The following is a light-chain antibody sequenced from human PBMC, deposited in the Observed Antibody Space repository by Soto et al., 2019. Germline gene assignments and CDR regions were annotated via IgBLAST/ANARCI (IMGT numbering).Light chain of an antibody. CDR2: TAS. CDR3: QQRYRTPRT. J-gene: IGKJ1*01. V-gene: IGKV1-39*01. CDR1: QSISSY. Sequence: DIKMTQSPSSLSASVGDRVTITCRASQSISSYLNWYQQKPGKAPKLMIYTASSLQSRVPSRFSGSGSGKDFTLTISSLQPEDFATYYWQQRYRTPRTFGQGTEVEIK.